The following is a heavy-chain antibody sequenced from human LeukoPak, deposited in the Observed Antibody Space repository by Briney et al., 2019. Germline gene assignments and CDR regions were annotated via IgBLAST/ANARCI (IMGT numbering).Heavy chain of an antibody. CDR3: ARAVGYYDSSGYYPRHFDY. Sequence: SETLSLTCAVYGGSFSGYYWSWIRQPPGKGLEWIGEINHSGSTNYNPSLKSRVTISVDTSKNQFSLKLSSVTAADAAVYYCARAVGYYDSSGYYPRHFDYWGQGTLVTVSS. CDR2: INHSGST. J-gene: IGHJ4*02. CDR1: GGSFSGYY. D-gene: IGHD3-22*01. V-gene: IGHV4-34*01.